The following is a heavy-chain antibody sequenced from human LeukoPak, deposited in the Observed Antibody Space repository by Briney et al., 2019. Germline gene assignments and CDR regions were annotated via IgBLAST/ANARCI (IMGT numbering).Heavy chain of an antibody. V-gene: IGHV3-74*01. Sequence: PGGSLRLSCAASGFTFSSYWMHWVRQAPGKGLVWVSGTYFDGSSTRCADSVKGRFTISRDNSKNTLYLQMNSLRAEDTAVYYCAKAASGWFRYFDYWGQGTLVTVSS. D-gene: IGHD6-19*01. CDR3: AKAASGWFRYFDY. CDR2: TYFDGSST. J-gene: IGHJ4*02. CDR1: GFTFSSYW.